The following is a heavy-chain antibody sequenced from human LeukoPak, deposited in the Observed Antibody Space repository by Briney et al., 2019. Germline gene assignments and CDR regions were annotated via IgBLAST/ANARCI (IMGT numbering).Heavy chain of an antibody. CDR2: INPNSGGT. Sequence: ASVKVSCKASGYTFTGYYMHWVRQAPGQGLEWMGWINPNSGGTNYAQKFQGRVTITRDTSISTAYMELSRLRSDDTAVYYCARDRIRRLGYFDYWGQGTLVTVSS. CDR3: ARDRIRRLGYFDY. J-gene: IGHJ4*02. D-gene: IGHD3-9*01. V-gene: IGHV1-2*02. CDR1: GYTFTGYY.